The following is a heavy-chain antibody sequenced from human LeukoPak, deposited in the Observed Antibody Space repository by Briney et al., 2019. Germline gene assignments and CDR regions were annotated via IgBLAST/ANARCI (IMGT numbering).Heavy chain of an antibody. V-gene: IGHV1-69*13. D-gene: IGHD1-1*01. CDR1: GGTFSSYA. CDR2: IIPIFGTA. CDR3: ARGQLRRRGNWFDP. Sequence: SVKVSCKASGGTFSSYAISWVRQAPGQGLEWMGGIIPIFGTANYAQKFQGRVTITADESTSTAYMELSSLRSEDTAVYYCARGQLRRRGNWFDPWGQGTLVTVSS. J-gene: IGHJ5*02.